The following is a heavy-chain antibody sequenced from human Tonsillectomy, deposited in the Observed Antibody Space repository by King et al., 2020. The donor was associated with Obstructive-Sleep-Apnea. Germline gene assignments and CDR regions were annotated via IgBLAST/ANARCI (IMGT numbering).Heavy chain of an antibody. CDR1: GYTFTNYH. J-gene: IGHJ4*02. V-gene: IGHV1-18*01. CDR2: ISANSGNT. Sequence: QLVQSGAEVKKPGASVKVSCKASGYTFTNYHITWVRQAPGQGLEWMGWISANSGNTNYAQKLQGRITMTTDTSTSTAYVELKSLRSDDTAVYYCARYGYRGRDSDYDFYHPRYFDYWGQGTLVTVSS. D-gene: IGHD5-12*01. CDR3: ARYGYRGRDSDYDFYHPRYFDY.